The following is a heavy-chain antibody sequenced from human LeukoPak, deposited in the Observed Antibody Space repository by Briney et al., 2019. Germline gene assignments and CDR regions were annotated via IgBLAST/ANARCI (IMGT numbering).Heavy chain of an antibody. Sequence: PSETLSLTCGVSGGSIDMTNYWSRVRQAPGKGLEWIGYIYYSGSTNYNPSLESRVTISVDTSKNQFSLKLSSVTAADTAVYYCARDPVGATAGLGYFDYWGQGTLVTVSS. CDR1: GGSIDMTNY. CDR3: ARDPVGATAGLGYFDY. CDR2: IYYSGST. J-gene: IGHJ4*02. D-gene: IGHD1-26*01. V-gene: IGHV4-59*01.